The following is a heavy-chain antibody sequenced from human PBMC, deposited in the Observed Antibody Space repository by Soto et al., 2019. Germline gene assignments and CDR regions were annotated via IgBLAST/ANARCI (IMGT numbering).Heavy chain of an antibody. Sequence: QVQLVESGGGVVQPGRSLRLSCAASGFTFSSYGMQWVRQAPGKGLEWVAVISYDGSNKYYADSVKGRFTISRDNSKNTLYLQMNSLRAEDTAVYYCAKVLGAGTGYWGQGTLVTVSS. CDR1: GFTFSSYG. V-gene: IGHV3-30*18. CDR2: ISYDGSNK. D-gene: IGHD6-19*01. J-gene: IGHJ4*02. CDR3: AKVLGAGTGY.